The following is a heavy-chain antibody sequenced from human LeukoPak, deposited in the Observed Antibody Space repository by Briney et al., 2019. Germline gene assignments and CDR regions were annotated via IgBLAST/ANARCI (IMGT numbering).Heavy chain of an antibody. V-gene: IGHV1-2*02. CDR3: ARDWGRGYGPTG. Sequence: GASVKVSCKASGYTFTSYGISWVRQAPGQGLEWMGWINPNSGGTNYAQKFQGRVTMTRDTSISTAYMELSRLRSDDTAVYYCARDWGRGYGPTGWGQGTLVTVSS. D-gene: IGHD5-12*01. J-gene: IGHJ4*02. CDR2: INPNSGGT. CDR1: GYTFTSYG.